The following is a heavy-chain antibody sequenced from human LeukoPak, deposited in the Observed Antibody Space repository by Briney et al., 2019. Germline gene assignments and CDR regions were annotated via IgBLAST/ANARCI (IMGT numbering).Heavy chain of an antibody. Sequence: GSSVRVSCKASGYTFTSYYIHWVRQAPRQGLEWMGWINPNSGGTNYAQKFQGRVTMTRDTSISTAYMELSRLGSDDTAVYYCAPGGRSSGSSPGDYFDYWGQGTLVSVSS. CDR1: GYTFTSYY. CDR3: APGGRSSGSSPGDYFDY. D-gene: IGHD6-19*01. J-gene: IGHJ4*02. CDR2: INPNSGGT. V-gene: IGHV1-2*02.